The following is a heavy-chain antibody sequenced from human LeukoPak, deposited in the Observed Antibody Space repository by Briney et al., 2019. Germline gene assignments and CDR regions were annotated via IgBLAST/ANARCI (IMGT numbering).Heavy chain of an antibody. J-gene: IGHJ3*01. CDR3: ARISSSNWYNERGAFDV. CDR1: GGSFSDHY. CDR2: INHSGST. V-gene: IGHV4-34*01. Sequence: KTSETLSLTCAVYGGSFSDHYWSWIRQPPVKGLEWIGEINHSGSTNYNPSLKSRVTISVDTSKNQFSLKLRSVTAADTAVYYCARISSSNWYNERGAFDVWGQGTMVTVSS. D-gene: IGHD6-13*01.